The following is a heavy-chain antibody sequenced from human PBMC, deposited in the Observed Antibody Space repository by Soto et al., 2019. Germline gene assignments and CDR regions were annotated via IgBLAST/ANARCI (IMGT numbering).Heavy chain of an antibody. V-gene: IGHV5-51*01. D-gene: IGHD3-22*01. CDR3: ARKDKSGYFNWFDP. CDR1: GYKFTDSW. J-gene: IGHJ5*02. Sequence: GESLKISCRTSGYKFTDSWIAWVRQKPGKGLEWMGIIFPSDSDTRYSPSFQGQVTISADRSTSTVFLQWASLRASDTAVYFCARKDKSGYFNWFDPWGQGTLVTVSS. CDR2: IFPSDSDT.